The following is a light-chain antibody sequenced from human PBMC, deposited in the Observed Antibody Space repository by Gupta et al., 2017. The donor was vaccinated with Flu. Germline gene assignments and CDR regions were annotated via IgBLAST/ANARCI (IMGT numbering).Light chain of an antibody. CDR3: QHRDSTPWA. V-gene: IGKV1-39*01. J-gene: IGKJ1*01. CDR2: AAS. CDR1: QSTSSY. Sequence: TQLSDPPSSLSASVVDRVTIPCRARQSTSSYLNWYQQKPGQAPKLLIYAASRVESGVPSRFSGSGSGTDFTLTISRRQPEDFATYYCQHRDSTPWAFGQGTQVEIK.